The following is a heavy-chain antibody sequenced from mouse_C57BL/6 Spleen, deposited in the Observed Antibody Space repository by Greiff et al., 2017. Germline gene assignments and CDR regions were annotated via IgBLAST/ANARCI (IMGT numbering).Heavy chain of an antibody. D-gene: IGHD2-2*01. J-gene: IGHJ4*01. Sequence: EVMLVESGGGLVKPGGSLKLSCAASGFTFSDYGMHWVRQAPEKGLEWVAYISSGSSTIYYADTVKGRFTISRDNAKNTLFLQMTSLRSEDTAMYYCARCLSTMVTYYAMDYWGQGTSVTVSS. CDR3: ARCLSTMVTYYAMDY. V-gene: IGHV5-17*01. CDR2: ISSGSSTI. CDR1: GFTFSDYG.